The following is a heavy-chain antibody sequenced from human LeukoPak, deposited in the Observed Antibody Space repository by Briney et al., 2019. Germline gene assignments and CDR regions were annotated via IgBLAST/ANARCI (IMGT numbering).Heavy chain of an antibody. V-gene: IGHV3-23*01. CDR3: AKDRNYGSGSYHS. Sequence: PGGSLRLSCVASGFTFSSYAMGWVRQAPGKGLEWVSAISDSGGSTFYAGPVKGRFTISRDNSKNTLYLQMNSLRAEDTAVYYCAKDRNYGSGSYHSWGQGTLVTVSS. D-gene: IGHD3-10*01. CDR1: GFTFSSYA. J-gene: IGHJ4*02. CDR2: ISDSGGST.